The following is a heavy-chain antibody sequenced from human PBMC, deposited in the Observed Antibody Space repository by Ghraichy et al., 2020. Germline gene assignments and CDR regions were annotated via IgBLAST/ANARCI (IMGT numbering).Heavy chain of an antibody. CDR1: GFTFSSYS. CDR2: ISSSSSYI. D-gene: IGHD3-10*01. Sequence: LSLTCAAPGFTFSSYSMNWVRQAPGKGLQWLSSISSSSSYIYYADSVKGRFTISRDNAKNSLYLQMNSLRAEDTAVYYCARSSGVLLWFGESYKFSWFDPWGQGTLVTVSS. J-gene: IGHJ5*02. CDR3: ARSSGVLLWFGESYKFSWFDP. V-gene: IGHV3-21*01.